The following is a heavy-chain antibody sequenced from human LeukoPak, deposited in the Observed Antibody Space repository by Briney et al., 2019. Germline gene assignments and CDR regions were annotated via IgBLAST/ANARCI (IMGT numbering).Heavy chain of an antibody. CDR3: ARDPDTAMVKFDY. Sequence: SETLSLTCAVSGYSISIGYYWGRIRQPPGKGLEWIGSIYHSGSTYYNPSLKSRVTISVDTSKNQFSLKLSSVTAADTAVYYCARDPDTAMVKFDYWGQGTLVTVSS. D-gene: IGHD5-18*01. V-gene: IGHV4-38-2*02. CDR1: GYSISIGYY. J-gene: IGHJ4*02. CDR2: IYHSGST.